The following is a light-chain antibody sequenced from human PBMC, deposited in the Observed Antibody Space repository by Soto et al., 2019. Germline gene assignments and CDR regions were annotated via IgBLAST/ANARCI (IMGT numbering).Light chain of an antibody. CDR1: ESISTW. Sequence: YVGDRVTIPCRASESISTWLAWYQQKPGKSPKLLIYGASNLERGVPSRFSGSGSGTEFTLTISRLQPDDFAAYYCQQYNSFSYTFGPGTKVDIK. CDR2: GAS. V-gene: IGKV1-5*01. CDR3: QQYNSFSYT. J-gene: IGKJ2*01.